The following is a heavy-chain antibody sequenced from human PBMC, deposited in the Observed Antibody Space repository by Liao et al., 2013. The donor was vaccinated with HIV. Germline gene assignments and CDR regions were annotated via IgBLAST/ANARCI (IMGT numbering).Heavy chain of an antibody. D-gene: IGHD1-26*01. CDR3: ARTVGGGERYYMDV. J-gene: IGHJ6*03. CDR1: GGSLSTNY. Sequence: QVRLQLRGAGLLNPSETLSLSCSVYGGSLSTNYWSWIRQSPGKGLEWIGEINHGGSTNYNPSLKSRATISVDTFMNQFSLKLTSLTAADTAVYYCARTVGGGERYYMDVWGKGTTVTVSS. V-gene: IGHV4-34*01. CDR2: INHGGST.